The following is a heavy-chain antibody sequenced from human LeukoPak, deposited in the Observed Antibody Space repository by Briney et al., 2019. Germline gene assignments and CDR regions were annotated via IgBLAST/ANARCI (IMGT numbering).Heavy chain of an antibody. Sequence: AETLSLTCTVSGGSFSDFYWTWIRQPPGQGLEWIGYSGSSNYTPSLKSRVTISVDTSKRHFSLTLSSVTAADTGIYYCARTRRHYYGSGKNLTPWPAGLDVWGQGTTVIVS. CDR3: ARTRRHYYGSGKNLTPWPAGLDV. V-gene: IGHV4-59*01. J-gene: IGHJ6*02. CDR2: SGSS. D-gene: IGHD3-10*01. CDR1: GGSFSDFY.